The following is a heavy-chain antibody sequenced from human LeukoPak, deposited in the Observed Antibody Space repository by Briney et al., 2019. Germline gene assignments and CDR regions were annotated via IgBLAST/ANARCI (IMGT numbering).Heavy chain of an antibody. J-gene: IGHJ4*02. CDR1: GYSFTTYY. Sequence: ASAKVSCKASGYSFTTYYMHWVRQAPGQGLEWMGIIGRSGGSTSYAQNFQGGVTMTRDAITSTVYLELSSLRPEDTAVYYCARDFGEMPNYWGQGTLVTVCS. CDR2: IGRSGGST. V-gene: IGHV1-46*01. CDR3: ARDFGEMPNY. D-gene: IGHD5-24*01.